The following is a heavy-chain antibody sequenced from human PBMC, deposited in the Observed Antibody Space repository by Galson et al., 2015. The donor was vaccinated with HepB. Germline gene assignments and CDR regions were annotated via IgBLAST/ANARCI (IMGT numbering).Heavy chain of an antibody. CDR1: GFTFSSYA. Sequence: SLRLSCAASGFTFSSYALSWVRQAPGKGLEWVSAISGSGGSTYYADPVKGRFTIYRDNSKNTLYLQMNSLRAEDTAVYSSQEVGWDTVRYFDYWGQGTLVTVAS. CDR2: ISGSGGST. CDR3: QEVGWDTVRYFDY. J-gene: IGHJ4*02. D-gene: IGHD4-11*01. V-gene: IGHV3-23*01.